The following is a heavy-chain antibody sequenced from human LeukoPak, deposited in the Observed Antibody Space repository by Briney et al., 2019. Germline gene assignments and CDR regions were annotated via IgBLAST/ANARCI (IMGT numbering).Heavy chain of an antibody. CDR1: LGSFSSYY. V-gene: IGHV4-34*01. Sequence: PSETLSLTCAVYLGSFSSYYWSWIRQPPGKGLEWIGEISHSGSTNYNPSLKSRVTLSVDTSKNQFSLKLSSVTAADTAVYYCATQGSAYSSGWYPYYFDYWGQGTLVTVSS. CDR2: ISHSGST. D-gene: IGHD6-19*01. CDR3: ATQGSAYSSGWYPYYFDY. J-gene: IGHJ4*02.